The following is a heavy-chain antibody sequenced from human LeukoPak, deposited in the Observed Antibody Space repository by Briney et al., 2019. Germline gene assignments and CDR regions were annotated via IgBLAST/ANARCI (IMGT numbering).Heavy chain of an antibody. Sequence: SETLSLTCTVSGGSISSYYWSWIRQPPGKGLEWIGRIYTSGSTNYNPSLKSRVTMSVDTSKNQFSLKLSSVTAADTAVYYCARLTKGYCSSTSCPDAFDIWGQGTMVTVSS. D-gene: IGHD2-2*01. CDR3: ARLTKGYCSSTSCPDAFDI. CDR1: GGSISSYY. CDR2: IYTSGST. J-gene: IGHJ3*02. V-gene: IGHV4-4*07.